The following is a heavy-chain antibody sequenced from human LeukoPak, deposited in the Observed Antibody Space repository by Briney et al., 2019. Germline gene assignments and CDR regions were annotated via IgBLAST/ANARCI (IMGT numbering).Heavy chain of an antibody. Sequence: GGSLRLSCAASGFTVSSNDMSWVRQAPGKGLEWGSVIYSGGSTYYADSVKGRFTISRDNSKNTLYLQMNSLRAEDTAVYYCARELTPDYYYYYGMDVWGQGTTVTVSS. CDR1: GFTVSSND. V-gene: IGHV3-66*01. CDR2: IYSGGST. J-gene: IGHJ6*02. CDR3: ARELTPDYYYYYGMDV.